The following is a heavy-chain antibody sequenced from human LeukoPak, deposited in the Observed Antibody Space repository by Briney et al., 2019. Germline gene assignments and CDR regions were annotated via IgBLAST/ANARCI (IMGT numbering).Heavy chain of an antibody. V-gene: IGHV3-15*01. Sequence: GGSLRLSCVASGFTYNTAWMNWVRQAPGKGLEWVGRIKTNDGGTTDYAAPAKGRFTISRDHSKNTVYLQMNSLTTEDTAVYYCTTDPDIWGQGTLVTVSS. J-gene: IGHJ4*02. D-gene: IGHD2-15*01. CDR1: GFTYNTAW. CDR2: IKTNDGGTT. CDR3: TTDPDI.